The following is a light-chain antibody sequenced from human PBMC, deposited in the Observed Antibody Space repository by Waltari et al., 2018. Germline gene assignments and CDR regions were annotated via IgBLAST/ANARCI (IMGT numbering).Light chain of an antibody. Sequence: DIRMTQSPASLSASVGDRITITCQASQDISNSLNWYQQKPGKAPKLLIFDASNLQTGGPSRFSGSEAGKDFTFTISSLQPEDIATYYCQHYDDLSGTLGQGTKVEFK. CDR1: QDISNS. V-gene: IGKV1-33*01. CDR3: QHYDDLSGT. J-gene: IGKJ1*01. CDR2: DAS.